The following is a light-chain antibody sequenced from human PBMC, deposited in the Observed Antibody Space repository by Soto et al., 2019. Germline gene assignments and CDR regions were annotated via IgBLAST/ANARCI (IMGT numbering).Light chain of an antibody. CDR1: SSDVGGYNY. CDR3: SSYTSSGTVV. V-gene: IGLV2-14*01. Sequence: QSALTQPASVSGSPGQSITISCTGTSSDVGGYNYVSWYQQHPGKAPKLMIFDVSNRPSGVSNRFSGSKSGNTASLTISGLLAEDEADFSCSSYTSSGTVVFGGGTKVTVL. CDR2: DVS. J-gene: IGLJ2*01.